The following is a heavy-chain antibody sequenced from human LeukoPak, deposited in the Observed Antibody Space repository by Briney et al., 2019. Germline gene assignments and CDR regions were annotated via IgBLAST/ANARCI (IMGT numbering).Heavy chain of an antibody. CDR1: GYSISSGYY. Sequence: SETLSLTCTVSGYSISSGYYWGWIRQPPGKGLEWIGSIYHSGSTYYNPSLKSRVTISVDTSKNQFSLKLSSVTAADTAVYYCAREHGYLELKGWFDPWGQGTLVTVSS. D-gene: IGHD1-7*01. CDR2: IYHSGST. CDR3: AREHGYLELKGWFDP. J-gene: IGHJ5*02. V-gene: IGHV4-38-2*02.